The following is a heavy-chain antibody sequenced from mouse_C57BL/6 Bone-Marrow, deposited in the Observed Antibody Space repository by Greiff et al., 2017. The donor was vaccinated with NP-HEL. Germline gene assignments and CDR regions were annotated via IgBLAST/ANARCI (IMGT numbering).Heavy chain of an antibody. Sequence: EVQLQQSGAELVRPGSSVKMSCKTSGYTFTSYGINWVKQRPGQGLEWIGYIYIGNGYTAYNEKFKGKATLTSDTSSSTAYMQLSSLTSEDSAIYFCGRYQGDYYAMDYWGQGTSVTVSS. CDR2: IYIGNGYT. V-gene: IGHV1-58*01. J-gene: IGHJ4*01. CDR1: GYTFTSYG. CDR3: GRYQGDYYAMDY.